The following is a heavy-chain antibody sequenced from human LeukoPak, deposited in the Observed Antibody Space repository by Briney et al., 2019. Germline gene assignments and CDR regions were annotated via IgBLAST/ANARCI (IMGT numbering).Heavy chain of an antibody. Sequence: PSETLSLTCAVYGGSFSGYYWSWIRQPPGKGLEWIGEINHSGSTNYNPSLKSRVTISVDTSKNQFSLKLSSVTAADTAVYYCARSGYYYDSSGYYPFDYWGQGTLVTVSS. CDR2: INHSGST. V-gene: IGHV4-34*01. D-gene: IGHD3-22*01. CDR3: ARSGYYYDSSGYYPFDY. CDR1: GGSFSGYY. J-gene: IGHJ4*02.